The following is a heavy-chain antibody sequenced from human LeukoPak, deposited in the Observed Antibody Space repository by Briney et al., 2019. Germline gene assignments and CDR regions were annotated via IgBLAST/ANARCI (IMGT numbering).Heavy chain of an antibody. D-gene: IGHD2-8*02. V-gene: IGHV3-9*01. Sequence: GGSLRLSCAASGFTFDDYAMHWVRQAPGKGLEWVSGISWNSGVIGYADSVKGRVTISRDNAKNSLYLQMNSLRAEDTAVYFCAKLQTYWVYYMDVWGKGTTVTVSS. CDR1: GFTFDDYA. CDR3: AKLQTYWVYYMDV. CDR2: ISWNSGVI. J-gene: IGHJ6*03.